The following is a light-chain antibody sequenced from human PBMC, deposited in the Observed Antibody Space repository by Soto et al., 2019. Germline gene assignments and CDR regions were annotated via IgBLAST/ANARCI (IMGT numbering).Light chain of an antibody. J-gene: IGLJ1*01. CDR1: SSDVRYYNL. CDR2: EVS. CDR3: CSYAGSSTHYV. V-gene: IGLV2-23*02. Sequence: QSVLTQPASVSGSPGQSITISCTGTSSDVRYYNLVSWYQQHPGKAPKLMIYEVSKRPSGFSNRFSGSKSGNTASLTISGLLAEDEADYYCCSYAGSSTHYVFGTGTKVTVL.